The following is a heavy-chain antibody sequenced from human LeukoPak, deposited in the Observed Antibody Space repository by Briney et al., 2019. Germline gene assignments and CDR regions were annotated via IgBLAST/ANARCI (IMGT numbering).Heavy chain of an antibody. CDR2: IWYDGSNK. CDR1: GLSFSSHG. J-gene: IGHJ4*02. V-gene: IGHV3-30*02. Sequence: GGSLRLSCAASGLSFSSHGMHWVRQAPGKGLEWVAVIWYDGSNKYYADSVRGRFTISRDNSKNTLYLQMNSLRAEDTAVYYCAKEAAVRYYFDYWGQGTLVTVSS. D-gene: IGHD4-17*01. CDR3: AKEAAVRYYFDY.